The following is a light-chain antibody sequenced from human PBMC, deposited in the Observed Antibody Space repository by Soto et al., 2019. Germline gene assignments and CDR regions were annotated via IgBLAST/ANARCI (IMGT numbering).Light chain of an antibody. Sequence: QSVLTQPPSASGTPGQRVTISCSGTNSNIGNNYVYWYQQLPGAAPELLIYRNDQRPSGVPDRFSGSKSGTSASLAISGLRSENEGDYYCAAWDDSLSVFFGGRTKLTVL. CDR1: NSNIGNNY. V-gene: IGLV1-47*01. CDR3: AAWDDSLSVF. CDR2: RND. J-gene: IGLJ2*01.